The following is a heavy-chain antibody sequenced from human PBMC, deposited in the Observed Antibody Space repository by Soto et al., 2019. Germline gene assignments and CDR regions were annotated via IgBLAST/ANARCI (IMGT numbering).Heavy chain of an antibody. CDR2: IKQDGSEK. J-gene: IGHJ4*02. CDR3: AREEDIVVVPAGNLDY. D-gene: IGHD2-2*01. Sequence: GGSLRLSCAASGFTFSSYWMSWVRQAPGKGLEWVANIKQDGSEKYYVDSVKGRFTISRDNAKNSLYLQMNSLRAEDTAVYYCAREEDIVVVPAGNLDYWGQGTLVTVSS. CDR1: GFTFSSYW. V-gene: IGHV3-7*01.